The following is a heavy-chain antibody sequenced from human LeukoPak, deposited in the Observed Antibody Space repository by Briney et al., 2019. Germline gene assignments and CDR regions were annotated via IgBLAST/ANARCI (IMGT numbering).Heavy chain of an antibody. CDR1: GYTFTSYG. Sequence: GASVKVSCKASGYTFTSYGISWVRQAPGQGLEWMGWISAYNGNTNYAQKLQGRVTMTTDTSTSTAYMELRSLRSDDTAVYYCARDLTAAAGTPPNRYFQHWGQGTLVTVSS. J-gene: IGHJ1*01. V-gene: IGHV1-18*01. D-gene: IGHD6-13*01. CDR2: ISAYNGNT. CDR3: ARDLTAAAGTPPNRYFQH.